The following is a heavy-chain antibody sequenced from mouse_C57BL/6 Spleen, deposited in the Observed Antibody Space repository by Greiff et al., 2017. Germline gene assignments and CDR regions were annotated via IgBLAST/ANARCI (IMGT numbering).Heavy chain of an antibody. Sequence: EVKLMESGGGLVQPGESLKLSCESNEYEFPSHDMSWVRKTPEKRLELVAAINSDGGSTYYPDTMERRFIISRDNTKKTLYLQMSSLRSEDTALYYCARNGYDGNWYFDVWGTGTTVTVSS. V-gene: IGHV5-2*01. CDR3: ARNGYDGNWYFDV. CDR2: INSDGGST. J-gene: IGHJ1*03. D-gene: IGHD2-2*01. CDR1: EYEFPSHD.